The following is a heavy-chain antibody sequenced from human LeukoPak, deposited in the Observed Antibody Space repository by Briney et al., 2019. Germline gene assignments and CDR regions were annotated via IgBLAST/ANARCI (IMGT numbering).Heavy chain of an antibody. J-gene: IGHJ4*02. CDR2: IYYSGST. Sequence: SETPSLTCTVSGGSISNYYWSWIRQPPGEGLEWIGYIYYSGSTNYNPSLKSRLTMSVDTSKNQFSLKLSSVTAADTAVYYCARRYCSGSSCYSAFDYWGQGTLVTVSS. V-gene: IGHV4-59*08. D-gene: IGHD2-15*01. CDR1: GGSISNYY. CDR3: ARRYCSGSSCYSAFDY.